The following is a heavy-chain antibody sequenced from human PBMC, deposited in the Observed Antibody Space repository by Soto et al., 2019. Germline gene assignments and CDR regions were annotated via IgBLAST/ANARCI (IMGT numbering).Heavy chain of an antibody. Sequence: SETLSLTCNDSGASMRSYSWTWMRLSPGKGLESIGDIFYSGSSNLNPSRRSRLSISIDTSKNKFSLMLKSVTAADTAVYYCARYLGCCGLDVWGQGTTVTVSS. CDR3: ARYLGCCGLDV. CDR1: GASMRSYS. J-gene: IGHJ6*02. D-gene: IGHD3-16*01. CDR2: IFYSGSS. V-gene: IGHV4-59*01.